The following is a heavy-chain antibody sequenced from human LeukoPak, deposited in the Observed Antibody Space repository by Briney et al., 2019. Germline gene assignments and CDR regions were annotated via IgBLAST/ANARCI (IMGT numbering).Heavy chain of an antibody. D-gene: IGHD2-21*02. CDR3: ARVSLWWGRAFDI. J-gene: IGHJ3*02. CDR2: MSNTGGDT. Sequence: GGSLRLSCAASGFTFSNYAMSWLRQAPGEGLEWVSTMSNTGGDTYYADSVKGRFTISRDNSKNTLHLQMNSLRAEDTAVYYCARVSLWWGRAFDIWGQGTMVTVPS. CDR1: GFTFSNYA. V-gene: IGHV3-23*01.